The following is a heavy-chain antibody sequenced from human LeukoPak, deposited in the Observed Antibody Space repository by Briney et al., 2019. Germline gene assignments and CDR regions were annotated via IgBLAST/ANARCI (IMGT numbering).Heavy chain of an antibody. V-gene: IGHV4-38-2*01. CDR2: MSHSGST. CDR1: GYSISSGYH. J-gene: IGHJ4*02. D-gene: IGHD3-22*01. Sequence: SETLSLTCGVSGYSISSGYHCGWIRQPTGKGLEWIGSMSHSGSTYYSPSLKSRVTISVDTSKNQLSVKLNTVTAADTAVYYCARHHLYDSSGDGRYYFDYWGQGTLVTVSS. CDR3: ARHHLYDSSGDGRYYFDY.